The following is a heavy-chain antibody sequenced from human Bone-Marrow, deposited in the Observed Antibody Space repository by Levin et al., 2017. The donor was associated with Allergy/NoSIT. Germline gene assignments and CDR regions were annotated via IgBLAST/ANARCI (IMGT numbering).Heavy chain of an antibody. CDR3: VKVAATRDQWYYYGLDV. Sequence: QAGGSLRLSCVASGFTFRIYEMHWVRQAPGKGLEWVAGILYDGSSKDYADSVKGRFTISRDNSKNTVSLEVNRVKTEDTAVYFCVKVAATRDQWYYYGLDVWGQGTRVTVSS. J-gene: IGHJ6*02. D-gene: IGHD1-26*01. V-gene: IGHV3-30*03. CDR1: GFTFRIYE. CDR2: ILYDGSSK.